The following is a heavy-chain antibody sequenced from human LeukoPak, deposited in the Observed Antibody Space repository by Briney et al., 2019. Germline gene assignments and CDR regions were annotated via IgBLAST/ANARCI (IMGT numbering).Heavy chain of an antibody. CDR2: INAGNSNT. V-gene: IGHV1-3*01. CDR3: AREYGGDVDYFDY. J-gene: IGHJ4*02. Sequence: ASVKVSCKASGYTFTSYAMHWVRQAPGQRLEWMGWINAGNSNTKYSQKFQGRVTITRDTSASTAYMELSSLRSEDTAVYYCAREYGGDVDYFDYWGQGTLVTVSS. CDR1: GYTFTSYA. D-gene: IGHD5-12*01.